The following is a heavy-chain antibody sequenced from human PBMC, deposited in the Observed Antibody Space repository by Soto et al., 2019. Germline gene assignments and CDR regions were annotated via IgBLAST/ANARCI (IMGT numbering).Heavy chain of an antibody. J-gene: IGHJ6*02. CDR1: GFTFSSYS. CDR2: ISSSSSTI. CDR3: ARQDDYDFWSGPTYYYYYYGMDV. D-gene: IGHD3-3*01. V-gene: IGHV3-48*02. Sequence: EVQLVESGGGLVQPGGSLRLSCAASGFTFSSYSMNWVRQAPGKGLEWVSYISSSSSTIYYADSVKGRFTVSRDNAKNSLYLQMNSLRDEDTAVYYCARQDDYDFWSGPTYYYYYYGMDVWGQGTTVTVSS.